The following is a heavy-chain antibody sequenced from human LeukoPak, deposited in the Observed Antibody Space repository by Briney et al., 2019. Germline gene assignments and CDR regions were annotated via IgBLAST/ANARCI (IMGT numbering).Heavy chain of an antibody. D-gene: IGHD3-22*01. CDR1: GFTFDDYA. V-gene: IGHV3-9*01. J-gene: IGHJ4*02. CDR2: ISWNSGSI. Sequence: PGRSLRLSCAASGFTFDDYAMHWVRQAPGKGLEWVSGISWNSGSIGYADSVKGRFTISRDNAKNSLYLQMNSLRAEDTALYYCAKDISGYYYDSSGYYVHWGQGTLVTVSS. CDR3: AKDISGYYYDSSGYYVH.